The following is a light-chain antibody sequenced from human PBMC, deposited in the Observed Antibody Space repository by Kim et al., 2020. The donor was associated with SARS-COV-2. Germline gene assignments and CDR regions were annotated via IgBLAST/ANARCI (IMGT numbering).Light chain of an antibody. CDR2: EDI. CDR1: KLGDKY. Sequence: SYELTQPPSVSVSPGQTASISCSGDKLGDKYACWYQQKTPGQAPVLVIYEDIKRPSGIPERFSGSNSGNTATLTISGTQAIDEADYYCQAWDGSAWVFVG. V-gene: IGLV3-1*01. CDR3: QAWDGSAWV. J-gene: IGLJ3*02.